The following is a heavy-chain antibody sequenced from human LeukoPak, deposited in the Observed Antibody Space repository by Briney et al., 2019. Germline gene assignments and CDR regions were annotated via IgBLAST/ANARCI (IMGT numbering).Heavy chain of an antibody. J-gene: IGHJ4*02. Sequence: SETLSLTCAVSGGSISSSNWWSWVRQPPGKGLEWIGEIYHSGSINYNPSLKSRVTISVDTSKKPFSLKLSSVTAADTAVYYCARRYDFWSGYPPPLDYWGQGTLVTVSS. CDR2: IYHSGSI. CDR1: GGSISSSNW. CDR3: ARRYDFWSGYPPPLDY. V-gene: IGHV4-4*02. D-gene: IGHD3-3*01.